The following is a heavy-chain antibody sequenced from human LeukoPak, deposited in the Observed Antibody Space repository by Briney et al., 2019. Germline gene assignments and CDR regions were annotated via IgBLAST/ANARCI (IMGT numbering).Heavy chain of an antibody. D-gene: IGHD1-26*01. Sequence: SETLSLTCTVSGGSIGSGGYYWSWIRQPPGKGLEWIAYIYDSGNTYYNASLKSRVTISVDRSKNQFSLKLSSVTAADTAVYYCAREVGATLYNWFDPWGQGTLVTVSS. CDR1: GGSIGSGGYY. J-gene: IGHJ5*02. V-gene: IGHV4-30-2*01. CDR2: IYDSGNT. CDR3: AREVGATLYNWFDP.